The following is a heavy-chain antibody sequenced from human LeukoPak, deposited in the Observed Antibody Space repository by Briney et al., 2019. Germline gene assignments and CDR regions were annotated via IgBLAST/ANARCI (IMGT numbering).Heavy chain of an antibody. D-gene: IGHD3-22*01. Sequence: PGGSLRLSCAASGFTFSSYGMHWVRQAPGKGLEWVGRIKSKTDGGTTDYAAPVKGRFTISRDDSKNTLYLQMNSLKTEDTAVYYCVVITRGDAFDIWGQGTMVTVSS. CDR1: GFTFSSYG. V-gene: IGHV3-15*01. CDR3: VVITRGDAFDI. CDR2: IKSKTDGGTT. J-gene: IGHJ3*02.